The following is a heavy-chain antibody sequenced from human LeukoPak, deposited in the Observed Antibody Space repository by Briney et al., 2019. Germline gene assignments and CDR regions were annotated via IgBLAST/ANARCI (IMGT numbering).Heavy chain of an antibody. Sequence: GRSLRLSCAASGFTFSSYAMHWVRQAPGKGLEWVAVISYDGSNKYYADSVKDRFTISRDNSKNTLYLQMNSLRAEDTAVYYCARSGRYCSSTSCYAETLLWGQGTLVTVSS. V-gene: IGHV3-30*04. CDR3: ARSGRYCSSTSCYAETLL. J-gene: IGHJ4*02. D-gene: IGHD2-2*01. CDR1: GFTFSSYA. CDR2: ISYDGSNK.